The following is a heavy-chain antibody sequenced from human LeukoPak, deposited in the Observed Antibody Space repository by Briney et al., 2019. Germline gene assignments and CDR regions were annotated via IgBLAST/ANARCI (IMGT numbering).Heavy chain of an antibody. Sequence: AASVKVSYKASGYTFTGYYMHWVRQAPGQGLEWMGWINPNSGGTNYAQKFQGRVTMTRDTSISTAYMELSRLRSDDTAVYYCARDYRHPPQYYDILTYYMDVWGKGTTVTVSS. CDR2: INPNSGGT. V-gene: IGHV1-2*02. CDR3: ARDYRHPPQYYDILTYYMDV. CDR1: GYTFTGYY. D-gene: IGHD3-9*01. J-gene: IGHJ6*03.